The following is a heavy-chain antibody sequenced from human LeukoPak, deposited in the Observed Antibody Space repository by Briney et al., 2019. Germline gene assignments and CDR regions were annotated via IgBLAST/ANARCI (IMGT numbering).Heavy chain of an antibody. CDR1: GGSISSGSYY. Sequence: PSETLSLTCTVSGGSISSGSYYWSWIRQPAGKGLEWIGRIYTSGSTNYNPSLKSRVTISVDTSKNQFSLKLSSVTAADTAVYYCASEGSGRREGDYWGQGTLVTVSS. V-gene: IGHV4-61*02. D-gene: IGHD3-10*01. J-gene: IGHJ4*02. CDR3: ASEGSGRREGDY. CDR2: IYTSGST.